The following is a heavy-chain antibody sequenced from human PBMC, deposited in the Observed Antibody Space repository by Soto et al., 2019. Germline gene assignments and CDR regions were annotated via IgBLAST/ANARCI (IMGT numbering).Heavy chain of an antibody. Sequence: QVQLVQSGAEVKKPGASVKVSCKASGYNFMRYGFTWVRQAPGQGLEWMGWINVDNGETKYPKKIKGRVNMTKDTLTRKVYMELRRLKYDNTAVYYCERWISGGYSDWFDPWGHGTLVTVSS. CDR1: GYNFMRYG. V-gene: IGHV1-18*04. J-gene: IGHJ5*02. CDR3: ERWISGGYSDWFDP. D-gene: IGHD2-15*01. CDR2: INVDNGET.